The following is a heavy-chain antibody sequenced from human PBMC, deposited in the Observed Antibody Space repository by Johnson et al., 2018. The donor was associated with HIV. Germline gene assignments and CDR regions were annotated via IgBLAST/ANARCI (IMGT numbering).Heavy chain of an antibody. D-gene: IGHD3-22*01. J-gene: IGHJ3*02. CDR3: TTGSSGSNAFDI. CDR1: GLIVSDNY. CDR2: LYAGGPT. Sequence: EKLVESGGGLMQPGGSLRLSCEASGLIVSDNYMNWVRQAPGKGLEWVSALYAGGPTYYEDAVEGRFTISRDNSQNTLYLQMNSLKTEDTAVYYCTTGSSGSNAFDIWGQGTMVTVSS. V-gene: IGHV3-53*01.